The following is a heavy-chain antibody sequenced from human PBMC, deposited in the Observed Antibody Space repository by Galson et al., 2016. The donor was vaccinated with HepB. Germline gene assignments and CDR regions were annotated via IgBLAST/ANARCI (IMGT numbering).Heavy chain of an antibody. CDR1: GGSISSGRYY. V-gene: IGHV4-31*03. Sequence: TLSLTCTVSGGSISSGRYYWTWIRQHPGNGLEWIGNIYHSGGTYHNPSLKSRLTMSVDTSKNQFSLKLSSLTAADTAVYYCARAWRNQLLSDSWGQGTLVTVSS. CDR3: ARAWRNQLLSDS. D-gene: IGHD2-2*01. CDR2: IYHSGGT. J-gene: IGHJ5*01.